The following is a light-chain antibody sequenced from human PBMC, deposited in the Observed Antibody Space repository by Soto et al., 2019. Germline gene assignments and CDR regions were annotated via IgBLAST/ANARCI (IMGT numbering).Light chain of an antibody. Sequence: DIQMTQSPSSLSASVGDRVTITCRASQSISSYLNWYQQKPGKVPKLLIYVASSLQSGVPSRYSGSGSGTDFTINIISLQTEDFGTYCCQRSYSTPRTFGQETKVEI. CDR1: QSISSY. V-gene: IGKV1-39*01. J-gene: IGKJ1*01. CDR2: VAS. CDR3: QRSYSTPRT.